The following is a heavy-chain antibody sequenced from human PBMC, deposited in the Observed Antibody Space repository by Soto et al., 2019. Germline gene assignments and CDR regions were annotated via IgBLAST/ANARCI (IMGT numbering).Heavy chain of an antibody. D-gene: IGHD3-16*02. CDR1: GGSFSGYY. CDR3: ARAYYDYVWGSYLGRYYFDY. J-gene: IGHJ4*02. CDR2: INHSGST. Sequence: SETLSLTCAVYGGSFSGYYWSWIRQPPGKGLEWIGEINHSGSTNYNPSLKSRVTISVDTSKNQFSLKLSSVTAADTAVYYCARAYYDYVWGSYLGRYYFDYWGQGTLVTVSS. V-gene: IGHV4-34*01.